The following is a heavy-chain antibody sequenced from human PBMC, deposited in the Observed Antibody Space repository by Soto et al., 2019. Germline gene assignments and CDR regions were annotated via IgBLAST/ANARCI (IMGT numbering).Heavy chain of an antibody. J-gene: IGHJ4*02. Sequence: QVQLQESGPGLVKPSETLSLTCTVSGDSISSYYWSWIRQPAGKGLEWIGRIYTSGSTNYNPSLKSRVTMSVDTSKDQFSRRLSCVTAADTAVYYCAKAEAVVAVFDSWGQGTLVTVSS. D-gene: IGHD2-2*01. CDR2: IYTSGST. CDR3: AKAEAVVAVFDS. CDR1: GDSISSYY. V-gene: IGHV4-4*07.